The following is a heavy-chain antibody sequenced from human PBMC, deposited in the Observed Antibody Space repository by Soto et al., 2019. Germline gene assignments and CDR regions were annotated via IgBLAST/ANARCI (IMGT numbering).Heavy chain of an antibody. CDR2: VHSSGGT. V-gene: IGHV4-39*01. D-gene: IGHD2-15*01. CDR1: HGSITSGDYF. J-gene: IGHJ4*02. CDR3: ASVVVGATRQTGSEH. Sequence: SETLSLTCTVSHGSITSGDYFWAWIRQPPGKGLEFIGSVHSSGGTYYSPSLKSRASISIDKSRNQFSLKLTSVNAGDTAAYFCASVVVGATRQTGSEHWGQGTLVTVSS.